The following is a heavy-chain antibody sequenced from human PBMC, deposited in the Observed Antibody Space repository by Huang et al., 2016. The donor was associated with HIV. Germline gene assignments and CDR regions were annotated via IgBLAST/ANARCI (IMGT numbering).Heavy chain of an antibody. CDR1: GGSISGSRYY. J-gene: IGHJ6*03. D-gene: IGHD6-19*01. Sequence: QLQLQESGPGPVKPSATLSLTCSVSGGSISGSRYYWGWIRQPPGKGLEWIGSIYYSGASHYSPSLKSRVTISVDTSKNQFSLKLSSVTAADTAVYYCARGQSGPSQWLASLGNYYYYMDVWGKGTTVTVSS. CDR2: IYYSGAS. CDR3: ARGQSGPSQWLASLGNYYYYMDV. V-gene: IGHV4-39*01.